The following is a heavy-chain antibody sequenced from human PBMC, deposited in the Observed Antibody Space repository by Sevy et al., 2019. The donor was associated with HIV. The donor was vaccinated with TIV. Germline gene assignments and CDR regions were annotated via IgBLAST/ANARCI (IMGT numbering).Heavy chain of an antibody. CDR3: ASDILTGSDY. CDR2: IWYDGSDK. V-gene: IGHV3-30*02. J-gene: IGHJ4*02. D-gene: IGHD3-9*01. Sequence: GGSLRLSCAASGFTFSSYGMHWVRQAPGKGLEWVAFIWYDGSDKYYSDSVKGRFTISSDNSKNTLYLQMNSLRAADTAVYYCASDILTGSDYWGQGTLVTVSS. CDR1: GFTFSSYG.